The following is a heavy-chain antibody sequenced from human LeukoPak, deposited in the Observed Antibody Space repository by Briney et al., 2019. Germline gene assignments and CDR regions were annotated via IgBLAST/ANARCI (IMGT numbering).Heavy chain of an antibody. CDR3: ARVEVVGCSGGSCYFYMDV. D-gene: IGHD2-15*01. Sequence: ASVTVSCKASGYTFTSYGISWVRQAPGQALEWMGWISAYNGNTNYAQKLQGRVTMTTDTSTSTAYMELRSLRSDDTAVYYCARVEVVGCSGGSCYFYMDVRGKGTTVTVSS. V-gene: IGHV1-18*01. CDR1: GYTFTSYG. CDR2: ISAYNGNT. J-gene: IGHJ6*03.